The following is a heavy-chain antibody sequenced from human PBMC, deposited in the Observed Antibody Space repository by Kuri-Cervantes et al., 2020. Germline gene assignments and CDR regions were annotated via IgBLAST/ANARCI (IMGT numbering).Heavy chain of an antibody. CDR2: ISGSGGST. V-gene: IGHV3-23*01. Sequence: GGSLRLSCAASGFTFSSYAMSWVRQAPGKGLEWVSAISGSGGSTYYADSVKGRFTISRDNSKTTLYLQMNSLRAEDTAVYYCANPTLTIKGGMDVWGQGTTVTVSS. D-gene: IGHD3-9*01. CDR1: GFTFSSYA. J-gene: IGHJ6*02. CDR3: ANPTLTIKGGMDV.